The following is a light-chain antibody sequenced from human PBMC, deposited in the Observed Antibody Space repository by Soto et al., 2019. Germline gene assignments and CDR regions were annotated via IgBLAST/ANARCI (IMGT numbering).Light chain of an antibody. Sequence: EIVLTQSPGTLSLSPGERATLSCRASQSVSSSYLAWYQQKPGQAPRLLIYGASSRATGIPDRFSGSGSGTDFTLTISRLEPEDFAVYYCHHDDSSPLTFGGGTKVEIK. CDR3: HHDDSSPLT. J-gene: IGKJ4*01. CDR2: GAS. V-gene: IGKV3-20*01. CDR1: QSVSSSY.